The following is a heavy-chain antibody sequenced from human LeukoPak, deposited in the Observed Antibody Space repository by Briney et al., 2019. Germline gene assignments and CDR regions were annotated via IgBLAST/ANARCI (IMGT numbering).Heavy chain of an antibody. V-gene: IGHV3-33*01. CDR3: AAVDTAMAPGDY. Sequence: GGSLRLSCAASGFTFSSYGMHWVRQAPGKGLEWVAVIWYDGSNKYYADSVKGRFTISRDDSKNTLYLQMNSLRAEDTAVYYCAAVDTAMAPGDYWGQGTLVTVSS. D-gene: IGHD5-18*01. J-gene: IGHJ4*02. CDR1: GFTFSSYG. CDR2: IWYDGSNK.